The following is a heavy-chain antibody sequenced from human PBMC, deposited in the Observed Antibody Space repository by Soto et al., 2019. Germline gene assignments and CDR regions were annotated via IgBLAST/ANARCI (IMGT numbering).Heavy chain of an antibody. Sequence: QVQLQESGPGLVKPSQTLSLTCTVSGGSISSGGYYWCCIRQHPGKGLEWLGYIYYSGRTYYNPSLKSRVTIAVDKSKNQFSLKLSSVAAADTAVYYCAREPGGLNWFDPWGQGTLVTVSS. CDR1: GGSISSGGYY. J-gene: IGHJ5*02. CDR2: IYYSGRT. CDR3: AREPGGLNWFDP. V-gene: IGHV4-31*03. D-gene: IGHD3-10*01.